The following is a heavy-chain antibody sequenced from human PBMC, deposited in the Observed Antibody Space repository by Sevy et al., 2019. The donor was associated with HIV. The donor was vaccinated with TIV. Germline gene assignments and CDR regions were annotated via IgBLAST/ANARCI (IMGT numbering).Heavy chain of an antibody. CDR2: FDPEDGET. Sequence: ASVKVSCKVSRYSLSEISMHWVRQAPGKGLEWMGGFDPEDGETIYAQVFQGRVTMTEDTSTDTAYMELRRLTSEDTAVYYCATLDFWSDHPFYGTDVWGQGTTVTVSS. J-gene: IGHJ6*02. CDR3: ATLDFWSDHPFYGTDV. V-gene: IGHV1-24*01. D-gene: IGHD3-3*01. CDR1: RYSLSEIS.